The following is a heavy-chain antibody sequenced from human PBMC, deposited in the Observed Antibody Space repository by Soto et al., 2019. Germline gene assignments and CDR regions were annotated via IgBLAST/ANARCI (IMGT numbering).Heavy chain of an antibody. D-gene: IGHD3-3*01. J-gene: IGHJ4*02. CDR3: ARDQIYYDFWSGYYGGGRLIDY. Sequence: RASVKVSCKASGYTFTSYGISWVRQAPGQGLEWMGWISAYNGNTNYAQKLQGRVTMTTDTSTSTAYMELRSLRSDDTAVYYCARDQIYYDFWSGYYGGGRLIDYWGQGTLVTVSS. CDR1: GYTFTSYG. CDR2: ISAYNGNT. V-gene: IGHV1-18*01.